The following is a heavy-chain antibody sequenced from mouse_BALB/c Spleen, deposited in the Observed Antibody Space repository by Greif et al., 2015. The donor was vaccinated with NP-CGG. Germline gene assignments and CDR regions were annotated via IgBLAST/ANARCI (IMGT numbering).Heavy chain of an antibody. Sequence: SGAELVKPGASVKLSCTASGFNIKDTYIHWVKQRPEQGLEWIGRIDPANGNTKYDPKFQGKATITADTSSNTAYLQLSSLTSEDTAVYYCAPHYGSSPHFDYWGQGTTLTVSS. J-gene: IGHJ2*01. CDR1: GFNIKDTY. V-gene: IGHV14-3*02. CDR3: APHYGSSPHFDY. D-gene: IGHD1-1*01. CDR2: IDPANGNT.